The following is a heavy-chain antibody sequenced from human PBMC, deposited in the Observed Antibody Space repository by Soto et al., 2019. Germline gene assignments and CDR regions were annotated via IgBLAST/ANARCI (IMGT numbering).Heavy chain of an antibody. V-gene: IGHV3-23*01. J-gene: IGHJ4*01. Sequence: EVQLLESGGGLVQPGGSLRLFCAASGFTFSTYAMSWVRQAPGKGLEWVSAISGNGGSTYYADSVKGRFTISRDTSKNTLYLQMHSLRAEYTALYYCEKLYSSNWYDYFDYWGHGSLVTDS. CDR1: GFTFSTYA. D-gene: IGHD6-13*01. CDR2: ISGNGGST. CDR3: EKLYSSNWYDYFDY.